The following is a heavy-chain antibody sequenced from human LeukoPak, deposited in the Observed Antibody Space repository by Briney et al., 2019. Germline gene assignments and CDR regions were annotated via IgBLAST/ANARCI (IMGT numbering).Heavy chain of an antibody. CDR1: GFTFSNYG. J-gene: IGHJ4*02. CDR2: ISYDGSNK. CDR3: AKNSGSTAL. V-gene: IGHV3-30*18. D-gene: IGHD1-26*01. Sequence: GWSLRLSCAASGFTFSNYGMHWVRQAPGKGLEWVSVISYDGSNKYYADSVKGRFTISRDNSKNTLYLQMNSLRAEDTAMYYCAKNSGSTALWGQGTLVTVSS.